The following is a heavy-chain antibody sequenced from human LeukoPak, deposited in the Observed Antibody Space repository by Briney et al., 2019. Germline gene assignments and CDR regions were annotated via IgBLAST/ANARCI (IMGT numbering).Heavy chain of an antibody. D-gene: IGHD6-13*01. Sequence: SETLSLTCAVYGGSFSGYYWSWIRQPPGKGLEWIGEINHSGSINYNPSLKSRVTISVDTSKNQFSLKLSSVTAADTAVYYCARGPHLAAAGYSYGMDVWGQGTTVTVSS. CDR2: INHSGSI. J-gene: IGHJ6*02. CDR1: GGSFSGYY. V-gene: IGHV4-34*01. CDR3: ARGPHLAAAGYSYGMDV.